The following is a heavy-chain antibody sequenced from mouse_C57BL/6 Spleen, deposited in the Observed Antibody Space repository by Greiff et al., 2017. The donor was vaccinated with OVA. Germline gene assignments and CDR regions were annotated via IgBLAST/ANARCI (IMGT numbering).Heavy chain of an antibody. CDR3: ARSYSNYVGDYLDY. D-gene: IGHD2-5*01. V-gene: IGHV1-72*01. J-gene: IGHJ2*01. CDR1: GYTFTSYW. CDR2: IDPHSGGT. Sequence: QVQLQQSGAELVKPGASVKLSCKASGYTFTSYWMHWVKQRPGRGLEWIGRIDPHSGGTKYNEKFKSKAPLTVAKPSITAYMQLSSLTSDDSAVYYCARSYSNYVGDYLDYWGQGTTLT.